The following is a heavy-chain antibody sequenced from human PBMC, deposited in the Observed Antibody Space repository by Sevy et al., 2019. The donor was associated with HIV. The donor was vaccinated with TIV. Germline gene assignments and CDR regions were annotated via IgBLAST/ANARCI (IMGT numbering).Heavy chain of an antibody. V-gene: IGHV4-34*01. CDR1: GGSFSGYY. J-gene: IGHJ4*02. CDR2: INHSGST. D-gene: IGHD6-19*01. CDR3: ARGRGIAVAVDY. Sequence: ETLSLTCAVYGGSFSGYYWSWIRQPPGKGLEWIGEINHSGSTNYNPSLKSRVTISVDTSKNQFSLKLSSVTAADTAVYYCARGRGIAVAVDYWGQGTLVTVSS.